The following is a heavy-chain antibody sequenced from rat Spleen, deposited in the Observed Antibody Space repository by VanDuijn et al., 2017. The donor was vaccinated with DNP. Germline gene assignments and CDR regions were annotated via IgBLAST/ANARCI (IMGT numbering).Heavy chain of an antibody. Sequence: QVQLKESGPGLVQPSQTLSLTCTVAGFSLMDYSVHWVRQPPGKGLEWMGRMKYDGDTYYNSALKSRLSISRDTSKSQVFLKMNSLETEDTAIYYCTIPFDYWGQGVMVTVSS. V-gene: IGHV2S30*01. CDR1: GFSLMDYS. CDR2: MKYDGDT. CDR3: TIPFDY. J-gene: IGHJ2*01.